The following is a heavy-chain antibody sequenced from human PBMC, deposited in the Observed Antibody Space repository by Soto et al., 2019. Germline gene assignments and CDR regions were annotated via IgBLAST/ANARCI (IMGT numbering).Heavy chain of an antibody. V-gene: IGHV3-23*01. CDR1: GFIFENFG. CDR2: ISGSGFKK. J-gene: IGHJ5*02. CDR3: AKNQGVELVPLATVDWFDP. D-gene: IGHD1-26*01. Sequence: VGSLRLSCAASGFIFENFGMSWVRQAPGKGLEWISSISGSGFKKYYADSVKGRFTISRDNSKSTVYLELNNLSAEDTAVYHCAKNQGVELVPLATVDWFDPWGQGSAVTVSS.